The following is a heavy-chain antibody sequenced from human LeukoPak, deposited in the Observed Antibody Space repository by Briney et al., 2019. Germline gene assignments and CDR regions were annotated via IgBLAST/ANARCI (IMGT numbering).Heavy chain of an antibody. J-gene: IGHJ4*02. CDR2: INPNTGTT. V-gene: IGHV1-2*02. CDR1: GYTFNDYY. Sequence: ASVKVSCKASGYTFNDYYMHWVRPAPGQGLEWMGWINPNTGTTNYAQKFQGRVTLTRDTSISTAYMELSSLTSDDTAVYYCARQSYGSSYYFDYWGQGTLVTVSP. D-gene: IGHD6-6*01. CDR3: ARQSYGSSYYFDY.